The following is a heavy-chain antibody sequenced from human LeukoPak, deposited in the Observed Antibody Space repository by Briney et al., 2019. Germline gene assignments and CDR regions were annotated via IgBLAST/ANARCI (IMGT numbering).Heavy chain of an antibody. CDR2: IIPIFGTA. CDR1: GYTFTSYA. V-gene: IGHV1-69*05. D-gene: IGHD1-26*01. Sequence: SVKVSCKASGYTFTSYAISWVRQAPGQGLEWMGRIIPIFGTANYAQKFQGRVTITTDESTSTAYMELSSLRSEDTAVYYCAREGSLSQNFDYWGQGTLVTVSS. CDR3: AREGSLSQNFDY. J-gene: IGHJ4*02.